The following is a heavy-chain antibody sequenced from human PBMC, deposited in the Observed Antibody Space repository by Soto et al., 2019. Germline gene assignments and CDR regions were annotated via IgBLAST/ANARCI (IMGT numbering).Heavy chain of an antibody. V-gene: IGHV4-34*01. D-gene: IGHD6-13*01. J-gene: IGHJ5*02. CDR1: GGSFSGYY. CDR2: INHSGST. Sequence: QVQLQQWGAGLLKPSETLSLPCAVYGGSFSGYYWSWIRQPPGKGLEWIGEINHSGSTNYNPSLKSRVTISVDTSKNQFSLKLSSVTAADTAVYYCARGYSSSWYKNWFDPWGQGTLVTVSS. CDR3: ARGYSSSWYKNWFDP.